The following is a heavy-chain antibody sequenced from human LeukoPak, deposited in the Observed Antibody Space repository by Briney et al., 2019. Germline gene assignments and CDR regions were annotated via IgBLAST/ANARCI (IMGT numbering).Heavy chain of an antibody. CDR1: GCSISSGDYY. V-gene: IGHV4-30-4*01. Sequence: PSETLSLTCTVSGCSISSGDYYWGWIRQPPGKGLEWIGYFDYSGSTYYNPSLKSRVSISVDTSKNQFSLILSSVSAADTAVYYCARYQGYRGSYFPHGNDAFDIWGQGTMVTVSS. CDR3: ARYQGYRGSYFPHGNDAFDI. CDR2: FDYSGST. J-gene: IGHJ3*02. D-gene: IGHD1-26*01.